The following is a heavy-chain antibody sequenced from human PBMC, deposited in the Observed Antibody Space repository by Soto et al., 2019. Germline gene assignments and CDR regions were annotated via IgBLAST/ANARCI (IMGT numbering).Heavy chain of an antibody. CDR3: GKRLMTGSYCLDAVDI. V-gene: IGHV3-23*01. J-gene: IGHJ3*02. D-gene: IGHD1-26*01. CDR1: GFTFSSYA. Sequence: PGGSLRLSCAASGFTFSSYAMSWVRQAPGKGLEWVSAISNGGGSTYYADSVKGRFTISRDNSKNTLYLQMNSLRAEDTAVYYCGKRLMTGSYCLDAVDIWGQGTMVTVSS. CDR2: ISNGGGST.